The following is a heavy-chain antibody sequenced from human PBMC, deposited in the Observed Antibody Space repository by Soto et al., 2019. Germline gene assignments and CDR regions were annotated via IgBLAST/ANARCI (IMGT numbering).Heavy chain of an antibody. CDR3: VKSRGGNNFDFFA. J-gene: IGHJ5*02. Sequence: XGSLILSCSASGFTFSSYAMPWVRQAPGKGLEYVSGIRGNGDPPFYADSVKGRFTISRDNSKDTLYLQMSSLSADDTAVYYCVKSRGGNNFDFFAWGQGNLVTVSS. V-gene: IGHV3-64D*06. CDR1: GFTFSSYA. D-gene: IGHD5-12*01. CDR2: IRGNGDPP.